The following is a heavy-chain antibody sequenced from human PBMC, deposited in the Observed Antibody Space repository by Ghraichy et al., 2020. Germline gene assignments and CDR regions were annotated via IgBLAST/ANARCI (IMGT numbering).Heavy chain of an antibody. D-gene: IGHD6-13*01. CDR3: ARVSGAWGYSSSLRAFDI. CDR1: GYTFTGYY. Sequence: SVKVSCKASGYTFTGYYMHWVRQAPGQGLEWMGWINPNSGGTNYAQKFQGRVTMTRDTSISTAYMELSRLRSDDTAVYYCARVSGAWGYSSSLRAFDIWGQGTMVTVSS. V-gene: IGHV1-2*02. J-gene: IGHJ3*02. CDR2: INPNSGGT.